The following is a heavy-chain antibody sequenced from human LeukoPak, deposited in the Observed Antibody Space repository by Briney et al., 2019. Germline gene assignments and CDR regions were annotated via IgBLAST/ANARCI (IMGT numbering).Heavy chain of an antibody. CDR1: GYTFTNYD. CDR3: AGQYRHQPD. J-gene: IGHJ4*02. D-gene: IGHD2-2*01. Sequence: ASVKVSCKASGYTFTNYDINWVRQATGQGLEWMGWMNANSGKTGYAQKFQDRFTMTWDISIGTAYMELSSLRSDDTAVYYCAGQYRHQPDWGQGTLVTVS. CDR2: MNANSGKT. V-gene: IGHV1-8*02.